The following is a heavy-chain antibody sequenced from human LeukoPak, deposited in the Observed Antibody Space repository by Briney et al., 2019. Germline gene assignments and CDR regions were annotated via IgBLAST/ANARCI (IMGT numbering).Heavy chain of an antibody. CDR2: ISSSSSTI. Sequence: GGSLSFSFAAPGFTSSSYSMNWVRQAQGKGLEWVSYISSSSSTIYYADSVKGRFTISRDNAKNSLYLQMNSLRAEDTAVYYCARRNYYMDVWGKGTTVTVSS. V-gene: IGHV3-48*04. CDR1: GFTSSSYS. CDR3: ARRNYYMDV. J-gene: IGHJ6*03.